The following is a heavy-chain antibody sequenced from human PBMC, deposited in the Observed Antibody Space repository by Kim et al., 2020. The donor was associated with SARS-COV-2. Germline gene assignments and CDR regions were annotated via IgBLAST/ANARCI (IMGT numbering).Heavy chain of an antibody. CDR3: AHRSGYSGYALFDY. D-gene: IGHD5-12*01. J-gene: IGHJ4*02. V-gene: IGHV2-5*01. Sequence: SPSLKSRLTITKDTSKNQMVLTMTNMDPVDTATYYCAHRSGYSGYALFDYWGQGTLVTVSS.